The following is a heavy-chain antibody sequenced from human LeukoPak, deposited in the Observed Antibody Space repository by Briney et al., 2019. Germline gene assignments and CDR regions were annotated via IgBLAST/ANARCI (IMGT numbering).Heavy chain of an antibody. CDR1: GGSISSGSYY. V-gene: IGHV4-61*02. D-gene: IGHD4-17*01. J-gene: IGHJ4*02. CDR2: IYTSGST. CDR3: AGGLREYDYGDHIDY. Sequence: PSETLSLTCTVSGGSISSGSYYWSWIRQPAEKGLEWIGRIYTSGSTNYNPSLKSRVTISVDTSKNQFSLKLSSVTAADTAVYYCAGGLREYDYGDHIDYWGQGTLVTVS.